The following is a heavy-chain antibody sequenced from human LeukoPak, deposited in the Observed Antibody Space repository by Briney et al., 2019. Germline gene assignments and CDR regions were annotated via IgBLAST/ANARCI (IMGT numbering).Heavy chain of an antibody. CDR2: ISSSSSYI. CDR1: GFTFSSYE. Sequence: PGGSLRLSCAASGFTFSSYEMNWVRQAPGKGLEWVSYISSSSSYIYYADSVKGRFTISRDNAKNSLYLQMNSLRGEDTALYYCARLHYGTFPPDYWGQGTLVTVSS. V-gene: IGHV3-21*05. J-gene: IGHJ4*02. CDR3: ARLHYGTFPPDY. D-gene: IGHD3-16*01.